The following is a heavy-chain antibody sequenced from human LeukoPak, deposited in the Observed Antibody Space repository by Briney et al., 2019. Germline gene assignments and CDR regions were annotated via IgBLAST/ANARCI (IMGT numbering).Heavy chain of an antibody. V-gene: IGHV5-51*01. CDR2: IYPGDSDT. D-gene: IGHD3-22*01. CDR3: ARQVTLNYYDSSAYGFDI. J-gene: IGHJ3*02. Sequence: GASPKISCKGSGYSFTNYWIAWVRQMPGKGLEWMGIIYPGDSDTRYSPSFQGQVTISADKSISTAYLQWSSLKASDTAMYYCARQVTLNYYDSSAYGFDIWGQGTMVTVSS. CDR1: GYSFTNYW.